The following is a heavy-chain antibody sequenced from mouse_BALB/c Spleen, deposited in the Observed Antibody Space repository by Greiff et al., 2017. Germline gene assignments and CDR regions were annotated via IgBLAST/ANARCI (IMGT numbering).Heavy chain of an antibody. V-gene: IGHV14-1*02. CDR2: IDPENGNT. CDR3: ATVVATGDY. D-gene: IGHD1-1*01. J-gene: IGHJ4*01. CDR1: GFNIKDYY. Sequence: VQLKESGAELVRPGALVKLSCKASGFNIKDYYMHWVKQRPEQGLEWIGWIDPENGNTIYDPKFQGKASITADTSSNTAYLQLSSLTSEDTAVYYCATVVATGDYWGQGTSVTVSS.